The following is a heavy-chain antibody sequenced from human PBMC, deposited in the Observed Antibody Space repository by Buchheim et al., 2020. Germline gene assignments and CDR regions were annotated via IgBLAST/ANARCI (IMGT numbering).Heavy chain of an antibody. CDR1: GYSFTTYG. J-gene: IGHJ4*02. Sequence: QVQLVQSGAEVKKPGASVKVSCKTSGYSFTTYGINWVRQAPGQGPEWMGWISTYNGITHYAQKFQGRLTVTADTPTSTAYMELRSLRSDDTAVYYCARDLTVTQRNFEYWGQGTL. V-gene: IGHV1-18*01. D-gene: IGHD4-17*01. CDR2: ISTYNGIT. CDR3: ARDLTVTQRNFEY.